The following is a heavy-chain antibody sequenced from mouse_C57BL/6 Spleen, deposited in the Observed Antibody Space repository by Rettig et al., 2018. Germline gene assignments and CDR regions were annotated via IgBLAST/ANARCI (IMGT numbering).Heavy chain of an antibody. CDR2: IWSGGST. CDR3: ARIHSKRDDYFDY. V-gene: IGHV2-2*01. Sequence: VHWVRQSPGKGLEWLGVIWSGGSTDYNAAFISRLSISKDNSKSQVFFKMNSLQADDTAIYYCARIHSKRDDYFDYWGQGTTLTVSS. J-gene: IGHJ2*01. D-gene: IGHD2-5*01.